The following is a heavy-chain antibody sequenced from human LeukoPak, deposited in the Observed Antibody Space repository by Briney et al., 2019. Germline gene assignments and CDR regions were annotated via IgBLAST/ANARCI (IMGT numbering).Heavy chain of an antibody. V-gene: IGHV3-11*06. CDR3: AKHYFYSCGSLDY. CDR2: IGRSGVYT. CDR1: GFTFSDYY. J-gene: IGHJ4*02. Sequence: GGSLRLSCSASGFTFSDYYMSWIRQAPGKGLEWVSYIGRSGVYTNYADSVKGRFTISRDNAKNSLYLQMNSLRDEDTAVYFCAKHYFYSCGSLDYWGQGTLVTVSS. D-gene: IGHD5-18*01.